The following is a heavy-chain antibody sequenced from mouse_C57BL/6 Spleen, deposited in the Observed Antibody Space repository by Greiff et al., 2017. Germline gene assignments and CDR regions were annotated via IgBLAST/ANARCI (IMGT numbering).Heavy chain of an antibody. CDR3: ARCGYGKDVGFAY. D-gene: IGHD2-1*01. CDR2: IYPSDSET. Sequence: QVQLQQPGAELVRPGSSVKLSCKASGYTFTSYWMDWVKQRPGQGLEWIGNIYPSDSETHYNQKFKDKATLTVDKSSSTAYMQLSSLTSEDSAVYDCARCGYGKDVGFAYWGQGTLVTVSA. V-gene: IGHV1-61*01. J-gene: IGHJ3*01. CDR1: GYTFTSYW.